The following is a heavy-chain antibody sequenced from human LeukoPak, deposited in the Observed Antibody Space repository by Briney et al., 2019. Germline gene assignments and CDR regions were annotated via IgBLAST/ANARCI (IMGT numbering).Heavy chain of an antibody. CDR1: GGSFSGYY. V-gene: IGHV4-34*01. J-gene: IGHJ6*03. CDR2: INHSGST. D-gene: IGHD3-16*01. CDR3: ARQERALGDYPQPQRYYYYYYMDV. Sequence: SETLSLTCAVYGGSFSGYYWSWIRQPPGKGLEWIGEINHSGSTYYNPSLKSRVTISVDTSKNQFSLKLSSVTAADTAVYYCARQERALGDYPQPQRYYYYYYMDVWGKGTTVTISS.